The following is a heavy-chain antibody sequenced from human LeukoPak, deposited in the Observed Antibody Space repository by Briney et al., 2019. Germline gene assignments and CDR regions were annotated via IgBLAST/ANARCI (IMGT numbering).Heavy chain of an antibody. CDR1: GGTFISYY. Sequence: ASVKVSCKASGGTFISYYMHWVRQAPGQGLEWMGIINPSGGSTGYAQKFQGRITMTRDTSTSTVYMELSSLRSEDTAVYYCARDQTDCSSSSCHNFHYGMDVWGQGTTVTVSS. V-gene: IGHV1-46*01. D-gene: IGHD2-2*01. CDR2: INPSGGST. J-gene: IGHJ6*02. CDR3: ARDQTDCSSSSCHNFHYGMDV.